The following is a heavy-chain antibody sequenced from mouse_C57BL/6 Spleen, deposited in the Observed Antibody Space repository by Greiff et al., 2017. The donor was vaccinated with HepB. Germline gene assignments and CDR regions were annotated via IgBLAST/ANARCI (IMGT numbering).Heavy chain of an antibody. CDR2: IRNKANGYTT. Sequence: EVQRVESGGGLVQPGGSLSLSCAASGFTFTDYYMSWVRQPPGKALEWLGFIRNKANGYTTEYSASVKGRFTISRDNSQSILYLQMNALRAEDSATYYCARYGSSPYYAMDYWGQGTSVTVSS. CDR1: GFTFTDYY. CDR3: ARYGSSPYYAMDY. D-gene: IGHD1-1*01. V-gene: IGHV7-3*01. J-gene: IGHJ4*01.